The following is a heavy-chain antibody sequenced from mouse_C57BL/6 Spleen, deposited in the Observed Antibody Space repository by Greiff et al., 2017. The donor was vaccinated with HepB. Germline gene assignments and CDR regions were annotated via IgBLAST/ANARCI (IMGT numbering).Heavy chain of an antibody. CDR3: ARPYYYGSSSAWFAY. CDR2: INPSNGGT. CDR1: VYTFPRSC. Sequence: QFPLPPPGTELVMPWSSFTLSFQSSVYTFPRSCMHCLKPRPGQGLEWIGNINPSNGGTNYNEKFKSKATLTVDKSSSTAYMQLSSLTSEDSAVYYCARPYYYGSSSAWFAYWGQGTLVTVSA. D-gene: IGHD1-1*01. V-gene: IGHV1-53*01. J-gene: IGHJ3*01.